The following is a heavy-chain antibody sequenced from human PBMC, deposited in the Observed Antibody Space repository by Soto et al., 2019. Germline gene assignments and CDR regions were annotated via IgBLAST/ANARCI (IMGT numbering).Heavy chain of an antibody. Sequence: GGSLRLSCAASGFTFSDLYMAWIRPAPGKGMGWVSYIKNSGGFTNYADSERGQFPSSRHNHNNPRDRQIDSRRPDYTAVYDCTRVERGSCPYYWGLGTQGTVSS. V-gene: IGHV3-11*05. CDR3: TRVERGSCPYY. D-gene: IGHD1-26*01. CDR1: GFTFSDLY. CDR2: IKNSGGFT. J-gene: IGHJ4*01.